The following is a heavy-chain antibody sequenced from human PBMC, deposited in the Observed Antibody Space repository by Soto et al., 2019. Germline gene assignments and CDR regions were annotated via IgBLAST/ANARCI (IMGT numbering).Heavy chain of an antibody. V-gene: IGHV4-4*02. CDR1: GASVSSDNW. D-gene: IGHD6-19*01. CDR2: IFHSETT. CDR3: AKNGWYSADI. J-gene: IGHJ3*02. Sequence: QMRLQESGPGLVKPSGTLSLACAVSGASVSSDNWWSWVRQPPGKGLEWIGEIFHSETTNYNPSLKSRATISEDKSKNQFSLTLTSVTAADTAVYYCAKNGWYSADIWGQGTMVTVSS.